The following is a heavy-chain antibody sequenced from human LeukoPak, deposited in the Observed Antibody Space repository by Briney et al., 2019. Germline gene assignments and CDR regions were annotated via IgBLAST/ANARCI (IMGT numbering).Heavy chain of an antibody. D-gene: IGHD2-15*01. CDR2: INHSGGT. Sequence: RSSETLSLTCAVYGGSFSGYYWSWIRQPPGKGLEWIGEINHSGGTNYNPSLKSRVTISVDTSKNQFSLKLSSVTAADTAVYYCARHVRSGGSWGPYYYYYYMDVWGKGTTVTISS. CDR3: ARHVRSGGSWGPYYYYYYMDV. CDR1: GGSFSGYY. J-gene: IGHJ6*03. V-gene: IGHV4-34*01.